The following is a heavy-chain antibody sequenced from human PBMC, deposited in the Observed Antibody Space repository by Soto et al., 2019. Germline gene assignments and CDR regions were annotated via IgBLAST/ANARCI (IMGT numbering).Heavy chain of an antibody. CDR1: GGSISSGGYS. D-gene: IGHD6-6*01. V-gene: IGHV4-30-2*01. CDR3: DRETVIAARPGYFDY. CDR2: IYHSGST. J-gene: IGHJ4*02. Sequence: PSETLSLTCAVSGGSISSGGYSWSWIRQPPGKGLEWIGYIYHSGSTYYNPSLKSRVTISVDRSKNQFSLKLSSVTAADTAVYYCDRETVIAARPGYFDYWGQGTLVTVYS.